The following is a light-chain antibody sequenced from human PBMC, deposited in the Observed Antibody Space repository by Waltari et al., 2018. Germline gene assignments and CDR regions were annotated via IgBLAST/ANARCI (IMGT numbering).Light chain of an antibody. CDR2: GAS. V-gene: IGKV1-6*01. CDR1: QGIRND. J-gene: IGKJ1*01. CDR3: LQDYNYPWT. Sequence: AIQMTQSPSSLSASVGDRVTITCRASQGIRNDLGWYQQKAGKAPKLRIYGASSLRSGVPSRFSGSGSGTEFTLTISSLQPEDFATYYCLQDYNYPWTFGQGTKVEIK.